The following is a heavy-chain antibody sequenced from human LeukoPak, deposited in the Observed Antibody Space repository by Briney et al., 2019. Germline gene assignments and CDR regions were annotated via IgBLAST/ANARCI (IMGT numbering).Heavy chain of an antibody. CDR1: GGSFSGYY. Sequence: PSETLSLTCAVYGGSFSGYYWSWIRQPPGKGLEWIGEINHSGSTNYNPSLKSRVTISVDTSKNQFSLKLSSVTAADTAVYYCARETTVTEDAFDIWGQGTMVTVSS. CDR3: ARETTVTEDAFDI. J-gene: IGHJ3*02. D-gene: IGHD4-17*01. V-gene: IGHV4-34*01. CDR2: INHSGST.